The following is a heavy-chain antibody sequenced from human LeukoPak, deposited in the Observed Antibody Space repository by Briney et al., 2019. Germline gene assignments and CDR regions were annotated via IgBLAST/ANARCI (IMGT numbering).Heavy chain of an antibody. CDR1: GGSISSYY. D-gene: IGHD2-21*02. J-gene: IGHJ4*02. V-gene: IGHV4-59*01. CDR2: IYYSGRT. CDR3: ARLRDCGGDCYWGYYFDY. Sequence: SETLSLTCTVSGGSISSYYWSWIRQPPGKGLEWIGYIYYSGRTNYNPSLKSRVTISVDTSKNQFSLKLSSVTAADTAVYYCARLRDCGGDCYWGYYFDYWGQGTLVTVSS.